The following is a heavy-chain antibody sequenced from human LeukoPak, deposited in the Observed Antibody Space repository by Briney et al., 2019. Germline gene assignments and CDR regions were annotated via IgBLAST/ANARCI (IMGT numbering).Heavy chain of an antibody. Sequence: LSLTCTVSGGSISSYYWSWIRQAPGKGLEWVSYISYSGDTIYYADSVKGRFTVSRDNAKNSLYLQMNSLRAEDTAVYYCARLGIITAAGSNDYWGQGTLVTVSS. V-gene: IGHV3-11*01. CDR3: ARLGIITAAGSNDY. D-gene: IGHD6-13*01. CDR2: ISYSGDTI. J-gene: IGHJ4*02. CDR1: GGSISSYY.